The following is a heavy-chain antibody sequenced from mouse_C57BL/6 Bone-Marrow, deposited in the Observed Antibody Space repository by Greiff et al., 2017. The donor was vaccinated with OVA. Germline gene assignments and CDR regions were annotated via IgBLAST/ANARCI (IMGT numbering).Heavy chain of an antibody. CDR3: ARKGLYDGPYWYFDV. V-gene: IGHV1-18*01. D-gene: IGHD2-3*01. J-gene: IGHJ1*03. CDR1: GYTFTDYN. CDR2: INPNNGGT. Sequence: EVQVVESGPELVKPGASVKIPCKASGYTFTDYNMDWVKQSHGKSLEWIGDINPNNGGTIYNQKFKGKATLTVDKSSSTAYMELRSLTSEDTAVYDCARKGLYDGPYWYFDVWGTGTTVTVSS.